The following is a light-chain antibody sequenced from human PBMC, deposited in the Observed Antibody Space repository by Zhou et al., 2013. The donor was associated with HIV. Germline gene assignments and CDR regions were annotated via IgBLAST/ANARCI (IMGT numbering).Light chain of an antibody. V-gene: IGKV1-39*01. CDR1: QSISNY. CDR3: QQSYSTSRGTWT. CDR2: AAS. J-gene: IGKJ1*01. Sequence: DIQMTQSPSSLSASVGDRVTITCRASQSISNYLNWYQHKPGNAPKLLIYAASSLQRGVPSRFSGSGSGTDFTLTISSLQPEDFATYYCQQSYSTSRGTWTFGQGTKVEIK.